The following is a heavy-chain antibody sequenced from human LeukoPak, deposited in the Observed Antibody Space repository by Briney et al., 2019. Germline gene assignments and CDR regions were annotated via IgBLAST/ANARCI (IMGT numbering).Heavy chain of an antibody. CDR2: INPTGGST. CDR1: GYTFTSYY. J-gene: IGHJ3*02. V-gene: IGHV1-46*01. Sequence: ASVKVSCKASGYTFTSYYMHWVRQAPGQGLEWMGIINPTGGSTSYAQKFQGRVTMTRDTSTSTVYMDLSSLRSEDTAVYYCARGIAVAGTPGAFDIWGQGTLVTVAS. D-gene: IGHD6-19*01. CDR3: ARGIAVAGTPGAFDI.